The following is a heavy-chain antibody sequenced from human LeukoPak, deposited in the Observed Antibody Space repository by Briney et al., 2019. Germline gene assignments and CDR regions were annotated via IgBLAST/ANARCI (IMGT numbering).Heavy chain of an antibody. CDR3: TRDVGGNYQNWFDP. Sequence: SETLSLTCTVSGGSITIYYWTWIRQPPGKGLEWIGYIYYSGSTNYNPSLKSRVTISVDTSKNQFSLQLSSLTAADTAVYYCTRDVGGNYQNWFDPWGQGTLVTVSS. V-gene: IGHV4-59*01. J-gene: IGHJ5*02. D-gene: IGHD1-26*01. CDR2: IYYSGST. CDR1: GGSITIYY.